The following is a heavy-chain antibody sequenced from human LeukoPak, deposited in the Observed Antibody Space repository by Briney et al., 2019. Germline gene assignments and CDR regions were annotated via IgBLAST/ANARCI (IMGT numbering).Heavy chain of an antibody. CDR1: GFTFSSYG. J-gene: IGHJ4*02. D-gene: IGHD3-22*01. V-gene: IGHV3-23*01. CDR3: AKVLTMIVVGVNFDY. Sequence: PGGSLRLSCAASGFTFSSYGMHWVRQAPGKGLEGVSAISGSGGSTYYADSVKGRFTISRDNSKNTLYLQMNSLRAEDTAVYYCAKVLTMIVVGVNFDYWGQGTLVTVSS. CDR2: ISGSGGST.